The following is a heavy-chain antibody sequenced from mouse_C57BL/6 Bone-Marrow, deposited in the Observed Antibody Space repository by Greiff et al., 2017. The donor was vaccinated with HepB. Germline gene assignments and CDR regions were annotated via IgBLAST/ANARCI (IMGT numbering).Heavy chain of an antibody. CDR2: IDPSDSYT. V-gene: IGHV1-59*01. CDR1: GYTFTSYW. D-gene: IGHD1-1*01. J-gene: IGHJ1*03. CDR3: APLPHWYFDV. Sequence: QVQLQQPGAELVRPGTSVKLSCKASGYTFTSYWMHWVKQRPGQGLEWIGVIDPSDSYTNYNQKFKGKATLTVDTSSSTAYMQLSSLTSEDSAVYYCAPLPHWYFDVWGTGTTVTVS.